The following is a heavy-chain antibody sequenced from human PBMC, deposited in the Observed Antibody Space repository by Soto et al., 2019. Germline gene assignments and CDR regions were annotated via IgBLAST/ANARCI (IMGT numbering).Heavy chain of an antibody. D-gene: IGHD1-1*01. CDR1: GGTFSSYT. V-gene: IGHV1-69*02. J-gene: IGHJ5*02. Sequence: QVQLVQSGAEVKKPGSSVKVSCKASGGTFSSYTISWVRQAPGQGLEWMGRIIPILGIANYAQKFQGRVTITADKSTSTAYMELSSLRSEDTAVYYCARGWSGERLNNRGWFDPWGQGTLVTVSS. CDR3: ARGWSGERLNNRGWFDP. CDR2: IIPILGIA.